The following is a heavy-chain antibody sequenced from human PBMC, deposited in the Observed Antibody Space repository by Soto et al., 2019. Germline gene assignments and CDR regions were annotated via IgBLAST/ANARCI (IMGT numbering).Heavy chain of an antibody. V-gene: IGHV1-18*01. J-gene: IGHJ6*02. Sequence: QVQLVQSGAEGKKPGASVKVSCKASGYTFSRSGISWVRQAPGQGLEWMGWISTYNGDTNYAQTFQGRVTMTTDTSTSTVYMELRSLRSDDTAVYYCVREGVAPYYHYGMDVWGQGTPVTVSS. CDR1: GYTFSRSG. CDR3: VREGVAPYYHYGMDV. D-gene: IGHD5-12*01. CDR2: ISTYNGDT.